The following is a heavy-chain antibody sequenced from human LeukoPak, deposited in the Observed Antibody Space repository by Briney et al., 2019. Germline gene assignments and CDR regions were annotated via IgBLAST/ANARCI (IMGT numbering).Heavy chain of an antibody. D-gene: IGHD3-10*01. Sequence: GGSLRLSCAASGFSFDTYAMHWVRQAPGQGLEWVALIWHDGSHKFYSNSVRGQFTISRDNSKNTVYLQMNNLRPDDTTVYYCARETFGSGSYLDFWGQGTLVTVSS. V-gene: IGHV3-33*01. CDR3: ARETFGSGSYLDF. J-gene: IGHJ4*02. CDR1: GFSFDTYA. CDR2: IWHDGSHK.